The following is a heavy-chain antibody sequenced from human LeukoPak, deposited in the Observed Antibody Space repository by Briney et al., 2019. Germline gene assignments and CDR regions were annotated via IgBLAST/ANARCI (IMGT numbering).Heavy chain of an antibody. Sequence: PSETLSLTCTVSGASIFNYYWHSNRQSPVKGLEWVGYVYANGITAYNPSLRSRGSMSIDTSRSQFSLRLTSVTAADTATYYCARRVYYDTSGYHPTAGYFDLWGRGTLVSVSS. CDR2: VYANGIT. D-gene: IGHD3-22*01. J-gene: IGHJ2*01. CDR3: ARRVYYDTSGYHPTAGYFDL. CDR1: GASIFNYY. V-gene: IGHV4-4*08.